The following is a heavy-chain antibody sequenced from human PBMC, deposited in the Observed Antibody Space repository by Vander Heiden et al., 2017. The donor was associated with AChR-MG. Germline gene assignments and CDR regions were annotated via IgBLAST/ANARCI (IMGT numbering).Heavy chain of an antibody. D-gene: IGHD2-21*02. CDR2: IRPDGTEE. CDR1: GFSFGAFW. CDR3: ARAGWTDLDS. V-gene: IGHV3-7*04. Sequence: EVRLEESGGALVQPGGSLRLSWRGPGFSFGAFWMIWVRQAPGEGLQWVANIRPDGTEEHYVDSVRGRFAISRDNAKKTLFLQMDRLRVEDTGVYYCARAGWTDLDSWGQGTLLTVSS. J-gene: IGHJ4*02.